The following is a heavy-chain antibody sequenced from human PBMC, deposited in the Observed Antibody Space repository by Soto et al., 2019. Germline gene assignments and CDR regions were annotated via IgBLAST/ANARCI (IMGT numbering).Heavy chain of an antibody. V-gene: IGHV3-23*01. J-gene: IGHJ3*02. CDR1: GFTFSSHA. CDR3: AKDFGAEAFDI. Sequence: EVQLLESGGGLVQPGGSLRVSCAASGFTFSSHAMNWVRQAPGKGLEWVSTISTSGVTTYHADSVKGRFTISRDNSKSTLYLQVNSLRAEDTAVYYCAKDFGAEAFDIWGQGTLVTVSS. D-gene: IGHD3-10*01. CDR2: ISTSGVTT.